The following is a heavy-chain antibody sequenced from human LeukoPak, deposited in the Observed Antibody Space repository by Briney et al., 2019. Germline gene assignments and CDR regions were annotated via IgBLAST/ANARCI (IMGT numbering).Heavy chain of an antibody. CDR2: IYYSGST. CDR3: ARHLAVVISGGYYYYYYMDV. J-gene: IGHJ6*03. Sequence: PSETLSLTCTVSGGSISSSSYYWGWIRQPPGKGLEWIGSIYYSGSTYYSPSLKSRVTISVDTSKNQFSLKLSSVTAADTAVYYCARHLAVVISGGYYYYYYMDVWGKGTTVTISS. D-gene: IGHD3-22*01. CDR1: GGSISSSSYY. V-gene: IGHV4-39*01.